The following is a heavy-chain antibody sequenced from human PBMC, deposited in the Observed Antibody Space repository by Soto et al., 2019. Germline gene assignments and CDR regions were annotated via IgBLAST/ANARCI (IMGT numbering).Heavy chain of an antibody. CDR3: ARVPDR. V-gene: IGHV4-30-2*01. CDR2: IYHSGST. D-gene: IGHD2-2*01. Sequence: QLQLQESGSGLVKPSPTLSLTCAVSGGSISSGGYSWSWLRHPPGKGREWIGYIYHSGSTYCNPALQSRVAISVDRSKNQFSLTLSSVTAADTAVYYCARVPDRWGQGTLVTVSS. J-gene: IGHJ5*02. CDR1: GGSISSGGYS.